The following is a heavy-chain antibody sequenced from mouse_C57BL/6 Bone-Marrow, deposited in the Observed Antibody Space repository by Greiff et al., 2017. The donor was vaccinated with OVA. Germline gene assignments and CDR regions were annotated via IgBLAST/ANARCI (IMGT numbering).Heavy chain of an antibody. V-gene: IGHV1-20*01. CDR3: ARWGCSYGYYWYFDV. CDR1: GYSFTGYF. J-gene: IGHJ1*03. CDR2: INPYNGDT. D-gene: IGHD2-2*01. Sequence: VQLQQSGPELVKPGDSVKISCKASGYSFTGYFMNWVMQSHGKSLEWIGRINPYNGDTFYNQKFKGKATLTVDKSSSTAHMELRSLTSEDSAVYYCARWGCSYGYYWYFDVWGTGTTVTVSS.